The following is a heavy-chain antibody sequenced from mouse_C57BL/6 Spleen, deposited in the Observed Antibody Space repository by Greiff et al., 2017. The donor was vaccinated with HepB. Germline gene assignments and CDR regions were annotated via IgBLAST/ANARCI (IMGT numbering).Heavy chain of an antibody. Sequence: QVQLQQPGTELVKPGASVKLSCKASGYTFTSYWMHWVKQRPGQGLEWIGNINPSNGGTNYNEKFKSKATLTVDKSSSTAYIQLSILTSEDSAVYYCAREGYYEYDVEYFDYWGQGTTLTVSS. CDR3: AREGYYEYDVEYFDY. CDR1: GYTFTSYW. J-gene: IGHJ2*01. CDR2: INPSNGGT. V-gene: IGHV1-53*01. D-gene: IGHD2-4*01.